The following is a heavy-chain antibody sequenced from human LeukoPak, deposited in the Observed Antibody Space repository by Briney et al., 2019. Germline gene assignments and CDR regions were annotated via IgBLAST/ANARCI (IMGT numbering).Heavy chain of an antibody. J-gene: IGHJ4*02. CDR1: GFTFSSYG. CDR2: ISGSGGST. D-gene: IGHD5-24*01. CDR3: ARGWMATTRGVPLFDY. Sequence: GGTLRLSCAASGFTFSSYGMRWVRQAPGKGLEWVSAISGSGGSTYYADSVKGRFTISRDNSKNTLYLQMNSLRAEDTAVYYCARGWMATTRGVPLFDYWGQGTLVTVSS. V-gene: IGHV3-23*01.